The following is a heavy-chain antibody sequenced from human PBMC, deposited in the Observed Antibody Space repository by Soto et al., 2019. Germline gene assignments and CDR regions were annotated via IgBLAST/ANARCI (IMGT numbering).Heavy chain of an antibody. D-gene: IGHD4-17*01. Sequence: GGSLRLSCAASGFTFSSYGMHWVRQAPGKGLEWVAVISYDGSNKYYADSVKGRFTISRDNSKNTLYLQMNSLRAEDTAVYYCAKDRFPNTVTTGDYWGQGTLVTVSS. CDR1: GFTFSSYG. CDR3: AKDRFPNTVTTGDY. CDR2: ISYDGSNK. J-gene: IGHJ4*02. V-gene: IGHV3-30*18.